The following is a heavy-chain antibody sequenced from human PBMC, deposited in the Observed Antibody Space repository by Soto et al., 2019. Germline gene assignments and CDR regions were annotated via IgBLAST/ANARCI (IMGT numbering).Heavy chain of an antibody. J-gene: IGHJ3*01. D-gene: IGHD1-1*01. CDR2: IHYSGTT. Sequence: QVGLQETGPGMVKTSQTLSLTCAVSVDSISGSDFYWDWIRQSPGKGLEWIGYIHYSGTTYYNPSVTSRVTLSVDTSKNQFSLSLTSVTAADPAVYYCAREGGTGTGDLEVWGRGTMVIVSS. CDR3: AREGGTGTGDLEV. V-gene: IGHV4-30-4*01. CDR1: VDSISGSDFY.